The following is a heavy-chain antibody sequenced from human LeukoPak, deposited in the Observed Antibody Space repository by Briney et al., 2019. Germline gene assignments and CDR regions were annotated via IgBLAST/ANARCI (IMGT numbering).Heavy chain of an antibody. D-gene: IGHD3-22*01. Sequence: ASVKVSCKASGYTFTAYYMHWVRQAPGQGLEWMGWIDTNSGGTNYAQKFQGRVTITRDTSIGTAYMELSSLISEDTAVYYCARAQYYYDSSGYSDYWGQGTLVTVSS. CDR1: GYTFTAYY. J-gene: IGHJ4*02. CDR3: ARAQYYYDSSGYSDY. V-gene: IGHV1-2*02. CDR2: IDTNSGGT.